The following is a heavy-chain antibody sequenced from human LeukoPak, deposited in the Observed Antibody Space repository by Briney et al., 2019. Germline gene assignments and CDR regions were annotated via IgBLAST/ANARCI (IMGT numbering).Heavy chain of an antibody. J-gene: IGHJ4*02. D-gene: IGHD3-10*01. V-gene: IGHV3-48*04. Sequence: GGSLRLSCAASGFTFSSYSMNWVRQAPGKGLEWVSYISSSGSTIYYADSVKGRFTTSRDNAKNSLYLQMNSLRAEDTAVYYCARGQLLWFGELSSPDYWGQGTLVTVSS. CDR3: ARGQLLWFGELSSPDY. CDR2: ISSSGSTI. CDR1: GFTFSSYS.